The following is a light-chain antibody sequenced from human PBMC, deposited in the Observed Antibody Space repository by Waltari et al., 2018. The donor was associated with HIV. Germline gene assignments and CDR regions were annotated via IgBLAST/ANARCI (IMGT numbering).Light chain of an antibody. J-gene: IGLJ1*01. CDR3: NSYTSGSTLV. CDR1: HSEIGGYNS. CDR2: DVS. V-gene: IGLV2-14*03. Sequence: QSALTQPASVSGSPGQSLTISCTGTHSEIGGYNSVSWYQQHPDKAPTLLIYDVSKRPSGTSNRFSGSKSGNTASLTISRLQTEDEADYYCNSYTSGSTLVFGTGTRVTV.